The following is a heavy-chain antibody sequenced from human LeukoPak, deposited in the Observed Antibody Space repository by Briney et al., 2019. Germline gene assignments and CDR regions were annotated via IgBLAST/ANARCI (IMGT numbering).Heavy chain of an antibody. D-gene: IGHD4-23*01. Sequence: PWRSLRFSCAASGFTFSSYGMHWVRQAPGKELQWVVVIWYDGSNKYYADSVKGRFTISRDNSKNTLYLQMNSLRAEDTAVYYCARDGGNSDYFDYWGQGTLVTVSS. CDR2: IWYDGSNK. CDR3: ARDGGNSDYFDY. CDR1: GFTFSSYG. V-gene: IGHV3-33*01. J-gene: IGHJ4*02.